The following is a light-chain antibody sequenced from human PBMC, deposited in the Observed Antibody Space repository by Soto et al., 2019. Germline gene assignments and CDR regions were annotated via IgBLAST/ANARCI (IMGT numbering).Light chain of an antibody. CDR2: KAS. J-gene: IGKJ1*01. CDR3: QQYDSYSRT. Sequence: DIQMTQSPSTLSASVGDRVNITCRTSHNIGTWLAWYQHKPGKAPKLLIYKASTLEGGVPSRFSGSGSGTECTLTISSLQTDDFATYYCQQYDSYSRTFGQGTKVE. V-gene: IGKV1-5*03. CDR1: HNIGTW.